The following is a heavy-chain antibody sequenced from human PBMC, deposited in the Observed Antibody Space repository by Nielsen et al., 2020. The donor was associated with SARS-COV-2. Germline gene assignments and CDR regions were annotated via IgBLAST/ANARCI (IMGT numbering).Heavy chain of an antibody. J-gene: IGHJ4*02. D-gene: IGHD5-12*01. V-gene: IGHV3-48*02. CDR3: ARDSVHGYSGYTDF. CDR1: GFIFNTYG. Sequence: GGSLRLSCEASGFIFNTYGMNWVRQAPGKGLEWISYISDDNTIFYADSVKGRFTISRDNAKNSLDLQMNSLRDEDTAVYYCARDSVHGYSGYTDFWGQGTLVTVSS. CDR2: ISDDNTI.